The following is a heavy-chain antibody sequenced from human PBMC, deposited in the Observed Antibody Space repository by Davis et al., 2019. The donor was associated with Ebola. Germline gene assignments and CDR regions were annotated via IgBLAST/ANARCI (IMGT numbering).Heavy chain of an antibody. D-gene: IGHD3-10*01. V-gene: IGHV3-23*01. CDR3: ARAQALAGISYFDY. Sequence: GESLKTSCAASGFTFSNYAMSWVRQAPGKGLEWVSAISGSGASTYYADSVKGRFTISRDKFKNTLYLQINSLGAEDTAVYYCARAQALAGISYFDYWGQGTLVTVSS. CDR1: GFTFSNYA. CDR2: ISGSGAST. J-gene: IGHJ4*02.